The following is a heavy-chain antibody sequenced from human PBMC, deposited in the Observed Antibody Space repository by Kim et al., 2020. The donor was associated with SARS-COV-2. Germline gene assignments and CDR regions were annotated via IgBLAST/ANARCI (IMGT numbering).Heavy chain of an antibody. CDR2: ISYDGSIQ. V-gene: IGHV3-30*18. J-gene: IGHJ5*02. Sequence: GGSLRLSCAASGLTFKNYGMHWVRQAPGKGLEWVADISYDGSIQNYGDSVEGRFTVSRDNSKNTLYLQMNSLRLEDTAVYYCAKGPIAIVAGGKMWLDPWGQGALVTVSS. D-gene: IGHD6-13*01. CDR3: AKGPIAIVAGGKMWLDP. CDR1: GLTFKNYG.